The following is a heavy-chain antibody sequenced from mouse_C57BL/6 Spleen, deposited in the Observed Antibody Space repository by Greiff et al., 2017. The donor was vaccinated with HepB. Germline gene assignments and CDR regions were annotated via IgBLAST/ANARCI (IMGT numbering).Heavy chain of an antibody. CDR1: GYTFTDYE. CDR2: IDPETGGT. V-gene: IGHV1-15*01. J-gene: IGHJ2*01. D-gene: IGHD2-3*01. CDR3: TRKEDGYYGNFDH. Sequence: VQLQQSGAELVRPGASVTLSCKASGYTFTDYEMHWVKQTPVHGLEWIGAIDPETGGTAYNQKFKGKAILTADKSSSTAYMELRSLTSEDSAVYYCTRKEDGYYGNFDHWGQGTTLTVSS.